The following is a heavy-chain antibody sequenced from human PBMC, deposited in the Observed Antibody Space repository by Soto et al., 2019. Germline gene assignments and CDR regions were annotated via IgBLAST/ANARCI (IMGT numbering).Heavy chain of an antibody. CDR3: ARGVLGDFDN. CDR2: INAGSGYT. CDR1: GYSFTSYA. Sequence: QVKLVQSGAEVKKPGASVKVSCKASGYSFTSYAMPWVRQAPGQSLEWLGWINAGSGYTTYSQKLQGRVTLTRDTSATTAYTELRGRRCEDMGVYVCARGVLGDFDNWGQGALVTFYS. D-gene: IGHD2-8*02. J-gene: IGHJ4*02. V-gene: IGHV1-3*01.